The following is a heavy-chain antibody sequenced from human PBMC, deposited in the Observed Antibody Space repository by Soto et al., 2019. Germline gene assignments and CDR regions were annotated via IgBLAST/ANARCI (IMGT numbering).Heavy chain of an antibody. CDR1: GGSISSYH. CDR3: ARGFGDNWNYEAY. CDR2: MYSTGNT. V-gene: IGHV4-4*07. D-gene: IGHD1-7*01. J-gene: IGHJ4*02. Sequence: NPSETLSLTCSVSGGSISSYHWSWIREPAGKGPEWIGRMYSTGNTNYNPSLKSRVTVSIDTSKNQFFLKLNSVTAADSAVYYCARGFGDNWNYEAYWRQGPAVTVAS.